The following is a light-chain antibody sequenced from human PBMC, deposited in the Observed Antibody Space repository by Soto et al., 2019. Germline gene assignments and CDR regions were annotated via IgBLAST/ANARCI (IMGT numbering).Light chain of an antibody. J-gene: IGKJ2*01. CDR1: QSINSNY. CDR3: QQYGSSPRT. Sequence: EIVLTQSPGTLSLSPGERATLSCRASQSINSNYLAWYQQKPGLAPRLLVYGASSRATGIPDRFSGSGSGTDFTLTISRLEPEDFAVYYCQQYGSSPRTFGQGTKLEIK. CDR2: GAS. V-gene: IGKV3-20*01.